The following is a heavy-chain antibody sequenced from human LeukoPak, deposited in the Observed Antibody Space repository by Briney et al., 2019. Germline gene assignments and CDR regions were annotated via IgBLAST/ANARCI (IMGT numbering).Heavy chain of an antibody. CDR1: GGSISSGDFY. CDR2: IYYSGTA. V-gene: IGHV4-31*03. Sequence: SEALSLTCTVSGGSISSGDFYWSWVRQHPEKGLEWIGYIYYSGTAYYNPSLKSRVTMSVDTSKNQFSLKLDSVTAADTAVYYCARFSNAHGVKFDYWGQGTLVTVSS. D-gene: IGHD2-8*01. CDR3: ARFSNAHGVKFDY. J-gene: IGHJ4*02.